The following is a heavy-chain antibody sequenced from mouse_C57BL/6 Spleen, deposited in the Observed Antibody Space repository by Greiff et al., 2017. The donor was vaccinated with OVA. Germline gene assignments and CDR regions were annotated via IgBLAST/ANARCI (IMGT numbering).Heavy chain of an antibody. D-gene: IGHD2-1*01. CDR1: GYTFTSYT. V-gene: IGHV1-4*01. J-gene: IGHJ4*01. CDR2: INPSSGYT. CDR3: ARSDYGNGYAMDY. Sequence: QVHVKQSGAELARPGASVKMSCKASGYTFTSYTMHWVKQRPGQGLEWIGYINPSSGYTKYNQKFKDKATLTADKSSSTAYMQLSSLTSEDSAVYYCARSDYGNGYAMDYWGQGTSVTVSS.